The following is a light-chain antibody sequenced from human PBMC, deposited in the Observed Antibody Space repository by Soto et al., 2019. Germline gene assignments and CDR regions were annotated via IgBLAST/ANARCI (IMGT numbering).Light chain of an antibody. V-gene: IGKV3-15*01. CDR3: QQYDTSPPMYT. CDR1: QRVSSN. Sequence: EIVMTQSPATLSVSPGERATLSCRAGQRVSSNLAWYQQKPGQAPRLLIYGASTRATGIPARFSGSGSGTEFTLTISRLEPDDVAVYYCQQYDTSPPMYTFGQGTKVDI. CDR2: GAS. J-gene: IGKJ2*01.